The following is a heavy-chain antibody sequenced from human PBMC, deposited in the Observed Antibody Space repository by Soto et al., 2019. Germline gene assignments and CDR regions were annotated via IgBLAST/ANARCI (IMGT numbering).Heavy chain of an antibody. V-gene: IGHV3-11*01. J-gene: IGHJ3*01. CDR3: AKSLYYYDRNREGAFDA. CDR2: IGPYGNSI. Sequence: GESLKISCAASGFSFRDYFMSWLRQAPGKGLEWVSYIGPYGNSIYYADSVKGRFTISRDDATKSLHLHMNSLRTDDTAVYYCAKSLYYYDRNREGAFDAWGHGTEVTVSS. D-gene: IGHD3-22*01. CDR1: GFSFRDYF.